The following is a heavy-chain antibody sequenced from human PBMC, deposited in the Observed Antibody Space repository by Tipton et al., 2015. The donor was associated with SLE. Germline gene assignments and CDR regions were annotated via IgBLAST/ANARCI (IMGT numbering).Heavy chain of an antibody. CDR3: AKHRGSGSYSPFDY. J-gene: IGHJ4*02. D-gene: IGHD1-26*01. V-gene: IGHV3-23*03. Sequence: SLRLSRVASGFSFSSYAMSWVRQAPGKGLEWVSVIYGGGSTYYADSVKGRFTISRDNSKNTLSLQMNSLRVEDTAAYYCAKHRGSGSYSPFDYWAQGTLVTVSS. CDR1: GFSFSSYA. CDR2: IYGGGST.